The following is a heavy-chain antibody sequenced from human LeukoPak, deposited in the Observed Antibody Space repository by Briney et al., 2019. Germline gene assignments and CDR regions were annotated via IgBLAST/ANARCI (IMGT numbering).Heavy chain of an antibody. Sequence: GASVKVSCKASGGTFSSYAISWVRQAPGQGLEWMGWINPNSGGTNYAQKFQGRVTMTRDTSISTAYMELSRLRSDDTAVYYCARANFDYPNGDWGQGTLVTVSS. CDR2: INPNSGGT. V-gene: IGHV1-2*02. CDR3: ARANFDYPNGD. J-gene: IGHJ4*02. D-gene: IGHD4-11*01. CDR1: GGTFSSYA.